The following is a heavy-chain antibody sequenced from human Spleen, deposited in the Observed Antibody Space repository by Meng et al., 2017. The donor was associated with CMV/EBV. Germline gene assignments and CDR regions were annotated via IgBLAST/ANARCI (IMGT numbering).Heavy chain of an antibody. Sequence: GGSLRLSCAASGFTFGSYGMHWVRQAPGKGLEWVAFIRYDGSDRYYVDSVKGRFTISRDNSKNTLYLQMNSLRAEETAVYYCARGVLRAPYYDYYNGMDVWGQGTTVTVSS. CDR2: IRYDGSDR. CDR1: GFTFGSYG. CDR3: ARGVLRAPYYDYYNGMDV. D-gene: IGHD3-16*01. V-gene: IGHV3-30*02. J-gene: IGHJ6*02.